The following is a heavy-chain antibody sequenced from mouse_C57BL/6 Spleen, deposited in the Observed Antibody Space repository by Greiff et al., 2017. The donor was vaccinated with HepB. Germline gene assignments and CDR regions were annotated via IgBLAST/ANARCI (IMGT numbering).Heavy chain of an antibody. CDR1: GYAFSSYW. D-gene: IGHD4-1*02. V-gene: IGHV1-80*01. J-gene: IGHJ2*01. Sequence: QVQLQQSGAELVKPGASVKISCKASGYAFSSYWMNWVKQRPGKGLEWIGQIYPGDGDTNYNGKFKGKATLTADKSSSTAYMQLSSLTSEDSAVYFCARSPTGTRDFDYWGQGTTLTVSS. CDR3: ARSPTGTRDFDY. CDR2: IYPGDGDT.